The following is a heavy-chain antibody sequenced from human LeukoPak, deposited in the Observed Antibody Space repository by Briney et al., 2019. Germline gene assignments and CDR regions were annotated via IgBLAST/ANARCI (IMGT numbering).Heavy chain of an antibody. CDR2: ISSSSSYI. Sequence: GGSLRLSCAASGFTFSSYSMNWVRQAPGKGLEWVSSISSSSSYIYYADSVKGRFTISRDNAKNSLYLQMNSLKAEDTAVYYCAELGITMIGGVWGKGTTVTISS. V-gene: IGHV3-21*01. CDR1: GFTFSSYS. D-gene: IGHD3-10*02. CDR3: AELGITMIGGV. J-gene: IGHJ6*04.